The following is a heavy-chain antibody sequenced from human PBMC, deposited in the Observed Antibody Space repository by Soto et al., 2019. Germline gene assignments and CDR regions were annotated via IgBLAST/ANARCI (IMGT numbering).Heavy chain of an antibody. V-gene: IGHV4-59*08. Sequence: PSETLSLTCSVSGGFISSYYWSWIRQPPGKGLEWIGYIYYSGSTNYNPSLKSRVTISVDTSQNKFSLQLSSVTAAATAVYYCGRQPGHCGSTTCFGYYRVDVWDQGSTVTAS. CDR3: GRQPGHCGSTTCFGYYRVDV. J-gene: IGHJ6*02. CDR2: IYYSGST. D-gene: IGHD2-2*01. CDR1: GGFISSYY.